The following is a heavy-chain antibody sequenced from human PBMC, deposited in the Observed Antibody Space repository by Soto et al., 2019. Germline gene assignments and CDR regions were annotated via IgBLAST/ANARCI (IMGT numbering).Heavy chain of an antibody. CDR1: GFTFSSYA. Sequence: GGSLRLSCAASGFTFSSYAMSWVRQAPGKGLEWVSAISGSGGSTYYADSVKGRFTISRDNSKNTLYLQMNSLRAEDTAVYYCVKSLSSGWYAEYFQHWGQGTLVTVSS. CDR3: VKSLSSGWYAEYFQH. CDR2: ISGSGGST. J-gene: IGHJ1*01. V-gene: IGHV3-23*01. D-gene: IGHD6-19*01.